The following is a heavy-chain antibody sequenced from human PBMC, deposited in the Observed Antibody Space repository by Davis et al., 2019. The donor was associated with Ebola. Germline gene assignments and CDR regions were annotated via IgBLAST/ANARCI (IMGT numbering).Heavy chain of an antibody. Sequence: ASVKVSCKPSGYIFTTYYIHWVRQAPGQGLEWMGWINPKSGGTSSPQMFQGRVTMTRDTSMSTVYMELSTLRSDDTAVYYCARGGGFNNDWPNWLDPWGQGTLITVSS. V-gene: IGHV1-2*02. CDR2: INPKSGGT. J-gene: IGHJ5*02. CDR3: ARGGGFNNDWPNWLDP. CDR1: GYIFTTYY. D-gene: IGHD1-1*01.